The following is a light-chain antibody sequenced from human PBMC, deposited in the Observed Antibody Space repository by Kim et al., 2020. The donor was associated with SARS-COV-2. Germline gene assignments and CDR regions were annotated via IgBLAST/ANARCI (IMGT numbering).Light chain of an antibody. V-gene: IGKV1-39*01. Sequence: SSSVGERCNLSCRDSQSISQSLSLYQQKPGKAPKLLIYAASTLQSGVPSRFSGSGSATNFTLTISSLQPEDFATYHCQQSFSTPYTFGRGTKLEI. J-gene: IGKJ2*01. CDR3: QQSFSTPYT. CDR1: QSISQS. CDR2: AAS.